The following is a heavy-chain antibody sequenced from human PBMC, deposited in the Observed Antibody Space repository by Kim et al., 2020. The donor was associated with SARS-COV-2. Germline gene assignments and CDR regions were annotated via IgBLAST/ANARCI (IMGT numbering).Heavy chain of an antibody. J-gene: IGHJ6*02. CDR3: VKVGRLIPYGSGSYYGMDV. Sequence: GGSLRLSCSASGFTFSSYAMHWVRQAPGKGLEYVSAISSNGGSTYYADSVKGRFTISRDNSKNTLYLQMSSLRAEDTAVYYCVKVGRLIPYGSGSYYGMDVWGQGTTVTVSS. V-gene: IGHV3-64D*09. CDR1: GFTFSSYA. D-gene: IGHD3-10*01. CDR2: ISSNGGST.